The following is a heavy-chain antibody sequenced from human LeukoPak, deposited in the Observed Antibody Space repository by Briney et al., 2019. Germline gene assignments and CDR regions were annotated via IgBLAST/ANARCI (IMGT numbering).Heavy chain of an antibody. CDR1: GGSTSSYY. D-gene: IGHD1-26*01. J-gene: IGHJ3*02. CDR2: IYYSGST. V-gene: IGHV4-59*01. Sequence: PSETLSLTCTVSGGSTSSYYWSWIRQPPGKGLEWIGYIYYSGSTNYNPSLKSRVTISVDTSKNQFSLKLSSVTAADMAVYYCARDVGAFDIWGQGTMVTVSS. CDR3: ARDVGAFDI.